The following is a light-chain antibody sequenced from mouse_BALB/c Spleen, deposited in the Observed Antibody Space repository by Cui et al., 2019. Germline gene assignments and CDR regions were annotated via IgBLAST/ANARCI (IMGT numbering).Light chain of an antibody. Sequence: DVVVTQTPLSLPVRFGDHVSIPCRSSQSLTNCSGNTYLSWYLHRPCQSPQLLIYGISNRFSGVADRFSGSGTGTDFTLKSSTIRPEDLVMYYCLQGTHQPLTFGDGTKLELK. V-gene: IGKV1-88*01. J-gene: IGKJ5*01. CDR1: QSLTNCSGNTY. CDR2: GIS. CDR3: LQGTHQPLT.